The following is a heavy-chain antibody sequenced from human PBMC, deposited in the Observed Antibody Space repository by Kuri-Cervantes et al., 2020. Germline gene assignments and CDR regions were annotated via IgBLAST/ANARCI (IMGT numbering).Heavy chain of an antibody. CDR1: GYSFSSYG. CDR2: ISAYNGNT. V-gene: IGHV1-18*01. J-gene: IGHJ6*02. D-gene: IGHD1-26*01. Sequence: ASVKVSCKAAGYSFSSYGISWVRQAPGQGLEWMGWISAYNGNTDYAQQFQGRVTMTTDTSTSTAYMELRSLRSDDTAVYYCARDGSGSFPYGMDVWGQGTTVTVSS. CDR3: ARDGSGSFPYGMDV.